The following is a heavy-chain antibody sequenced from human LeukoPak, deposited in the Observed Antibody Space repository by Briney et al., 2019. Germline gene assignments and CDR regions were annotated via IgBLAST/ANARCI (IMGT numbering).Heavy chain of an antibody. CDR3: ARVGRDMQGDY. J-gene: IGHJ4*02. CDR2: INHSGST. V-gene: IGHV4-34*01. Sequence: PSETLSLTCAVYGGSFSGYYWSWIRQPPGKGLEWIGEINHSGSTNYNPSLKSRVTISVDTSKNQFSLKLSSVTAADTAVYYCARVGRDMQGDYWGQGTLVTVSS. CDR1: GGSFSGYY.